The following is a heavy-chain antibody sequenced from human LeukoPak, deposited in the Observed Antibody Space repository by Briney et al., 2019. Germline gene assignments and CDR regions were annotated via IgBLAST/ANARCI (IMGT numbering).Heavy chain of an antibody. D-gene: IGHD2-2*02. CDR1: GGSISSYY. CDR3: ARDRCSSTSCYTYEYFQH. J-gene: IGHJ1*01. Sequence: SETLSLTCTVSGGSISSYYWSWIRQPAGKGLEWIGRIYTSGSTNYNPPLKSRVTMSVDTSKNQFSLKLSSVTAADTAVYYCARDRCSSTSCYTYEYFQHWGQGTLVTVSS. V-gene: IGHV4-4*07. CDR2: IYTSGST.